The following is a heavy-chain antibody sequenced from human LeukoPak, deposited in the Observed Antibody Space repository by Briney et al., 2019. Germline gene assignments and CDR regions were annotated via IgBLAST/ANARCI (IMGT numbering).Heavy chain of an antibody. J-gene: IGHJ4*02. V-gene: IGHV3-7*01. CDR3: AKDFSDYYDSSGWDFDY. D-gene: IGHD3-22*01. CDR1: GITFSSSW. Sequence: GGSLRLSCAASGITFSSSWMSWVRQPPGKGLEWVGNIKRDGSETYYVASVRGRFTISRDTSRNTLFLQMNSLRAEDTAVYYCAKDFSDYYDSSGWDFDYWGQGTLVTVSS. CDR2: IKRDGSET.